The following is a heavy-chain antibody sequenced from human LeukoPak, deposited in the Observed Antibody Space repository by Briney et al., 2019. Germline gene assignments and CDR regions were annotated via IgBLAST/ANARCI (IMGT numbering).Heavy chain of an antibody. CDR1: GFTFSSYS. D-gene: IGHD3-10*01. CDR3: ARGGEVYLTAASRAFDI. J-gene: IGHJ3*02. V-gene: IGHV3-21*01. Sequence: PGGSLRLSCAASGFTFSSYSMNWVRQAPGKGLEWVSSISSSSSYIYYADSVKGRFTISRDNSKNTLYLQMNSLRAEDTAVYYCARGGEVYLTAASRAFDIWGQGTMVTVSS. CDR2: ISSSSSYI.